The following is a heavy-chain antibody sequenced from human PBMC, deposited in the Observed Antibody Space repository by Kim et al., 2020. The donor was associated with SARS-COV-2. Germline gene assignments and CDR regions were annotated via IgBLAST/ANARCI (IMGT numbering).Heavy chain of an antibody. D-gene: IGHD3-22*01. CDR1: GGSISSSSYY. Sequence: SETLSLTCTVSGGSISSSSYYWGWIRQPPGKGLEWIGSIYYSGSTYYNPSLKSRVTISVDTSKNQFSLKLSSVTAADTAVYYCASLLRGRTNWYYYDSTGADCWGQGTLVTVSS. CDR2: IYYSGST. J-gene: IGHJ4*02. CDR3: ASLLRGRTNWYYYDSTGADC. V-gene: IGHV4-39*01.